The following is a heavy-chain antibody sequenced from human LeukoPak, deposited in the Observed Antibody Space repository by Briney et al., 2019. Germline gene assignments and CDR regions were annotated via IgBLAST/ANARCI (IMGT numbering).Heavy chain of an antibody. Sequence: GGSLRLSCAASGFTFSDYYMSWVRQAPGQGLEWVSYISSSGSTIDYADSVKGRFTISRDNAKNSLYLQMNSLRAEDTAVYYCARSIPAGNRRWGQGTLVTVSS. CDR1: GFTFSDYY. V-gene: IGHV3-11*01. J-gene: IGHJ4*02. CDR3: ARSIPAGNRR. CDR2: ISSSGSTI. D-gene: IGHD2-2*01.